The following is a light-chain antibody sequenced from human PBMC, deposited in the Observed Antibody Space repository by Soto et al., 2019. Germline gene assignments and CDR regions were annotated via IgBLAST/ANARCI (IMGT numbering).Light chain of an antibody. J-gene: IGLJ1*01. CDR1: SSDVGGYDF. CDR2: DVS. Sequence: QSVLPQPASVSGSPGQSITISCTGTSSDVGGYDFVSWYQHHPGKAPRLMIYDVSHRPSGVSDRFSASKSGNTASLTISGLLAEDEADYYCSSYTSISTYVFGTGTKVTVL. CDR3: SSYTSISTYV. V-gene: IGLV2-14*03.